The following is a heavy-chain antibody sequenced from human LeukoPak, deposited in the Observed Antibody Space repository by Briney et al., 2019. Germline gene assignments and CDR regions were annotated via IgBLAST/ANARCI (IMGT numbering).Heavy chain of an antibody. D-gene: IGHD3-10*01. CDR2: IPYSGST. CDR3: ARGVLIAEFLFDY. Sequence: SETLSLTCTVSGGSISSSSYYWSWIRQPPGKGLECIGYIPYSGSTTHNPSLRSRGTISVDTSKNQFSLRLTSVTAADTAVYYCARGVLIAEFLFDYWGQGALVTVSS. V-gene: IGHV4-61*01. CDR1: GGSISSSSYY. J-gene: IGHJ4*02.